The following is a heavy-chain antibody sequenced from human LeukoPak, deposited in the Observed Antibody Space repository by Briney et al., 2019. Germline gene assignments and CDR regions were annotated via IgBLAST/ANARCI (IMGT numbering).Heavy chain of an antibody. V-gene: IGHV3-13*04. CDR2: IGTAGAT. Sequence: AGGSLRLSCAASGFTFSSYDMHWVRQATGKGLEWVSGIGTAGATYYPGSVKGRFTTSRENAKNSLYLQMNSLRAGDTAVYYCARGRGYYGSGSYYRGMDVWGQGTTVTVSS. CDR3: ARGRGYYGSGSYYRGMDV. D-gene: IGHD3-10*01. J-gene: IGHJ6*02. CDR1: GFTFSSYD.